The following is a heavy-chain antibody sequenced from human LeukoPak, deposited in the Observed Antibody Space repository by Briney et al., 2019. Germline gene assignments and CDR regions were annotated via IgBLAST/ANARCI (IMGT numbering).Heavy chain of an antibody. CDR2: ITYSGST. CDR1: GGSISSSY. J-gene: IGHJ4*02. Sequence: SETLSLTCTVSGGSISSSYWSWIRQPPGKGLEWIGDITYSGSTKCNPSLRRRVTISVDTSKNQFSLKLTSVPAAETAVYYCARGRSGGLVTLDYWGQGTLVTVSS. V-gene: IGHV4-59*01. D-gene: IGHD2-21*02. CDR3: ARGRSGGLVTLDY.